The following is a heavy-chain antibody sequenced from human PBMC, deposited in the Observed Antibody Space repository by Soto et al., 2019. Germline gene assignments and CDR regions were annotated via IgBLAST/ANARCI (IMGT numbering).Heavy chain of an antibody. CDR2: IYYSGST. V-gene: IGHV4-31*03. CDR3: ASNRYCSGGSCYSFNWFDP. Sequence: PSETLSLTCTVSGGSISSGGYYWSWIRQHQGKGLEWIGYIYYSGSTYYNPSLKSRVTISVDTSKNQFSLKLSSVTAADTAVYYCASNRYCSGGSCYSFNWFDPWGQGTLVTVSS. CDR1: GGSISSGGYY. D-gene: IGHD2-15*01. J-gene: IGHJ5*02.